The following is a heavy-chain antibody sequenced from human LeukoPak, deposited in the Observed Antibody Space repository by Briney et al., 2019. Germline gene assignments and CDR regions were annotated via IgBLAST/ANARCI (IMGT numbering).Heavy chain of an antibody. Sequence: GGSLRLSCAASGFTFSTYSMNWLRLAPGKGLEWVSSISPDSNYKYYVDSVKGRFTISRDNAKSSLYLQMNSLRAEDTAVYYCVRGGYRGFDYEYWGQGTLVAVSS. J-gene: IGHJ4*02. CDR1: GFTFSTYS. CDR3: VRGGYRGFDYEY. V-gene: IGHV3-21*01. D-gene: IGHD5-12*01. CDR2: ISPDSNYK.